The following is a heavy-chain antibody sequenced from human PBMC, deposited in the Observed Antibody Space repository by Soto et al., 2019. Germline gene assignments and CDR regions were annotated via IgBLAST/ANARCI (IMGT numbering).Heavy chain of an antibody. D-gene: IGHD3-10*01. CDR1: GFTFSSYA. V-gene: IGHV3-30-3*01. J-gene: IGHJ4*02. CDR2: ISYDGSNK. CDR3: AIDRDRGVPIIDY. Sequence: PGVSLRLSCAASGFTFSSYAMHWVRQAPGKGLEWVAVISYDGSNKYYADSVKGRFTISRDNSKNTLYLQMNSLRAEDTAVYYCAIDRDRGVPIIDYWGQGTLLTVSS.